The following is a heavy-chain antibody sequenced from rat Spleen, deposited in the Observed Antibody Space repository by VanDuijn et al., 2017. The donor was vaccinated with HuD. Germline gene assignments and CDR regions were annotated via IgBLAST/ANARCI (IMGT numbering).Heavy chain of an antibody. V-gene: IGHV5S23*01. D-gene: IGHD1-2*01. CDR3: ARHADYSTYILDG. CDR2: ISPSGGST. Sequence: EVQLVESGGGLVQPGRSLRLSCAASEFTFSNYDMAWVRQAPTRGLEWVASISPSGGSTFYRDSVKARFTISRDNAKSTLYLQMDSLRSEDTATYYCARHADYSTYILDGWGQGVMVTVSS. J-gene: IGHJ2*01. CDR1: EFTFSNYD.